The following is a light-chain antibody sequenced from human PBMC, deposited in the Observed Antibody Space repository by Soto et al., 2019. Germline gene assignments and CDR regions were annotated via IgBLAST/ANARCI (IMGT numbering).Light chain of an antibody. CDR2: NNN. J-gene: IGLJ3*02. Sequence: QSVLTQPPSASGTPGQRVTISCSGSSSNIGSNTVNWYQQLPGTAPKLLIYNNNQRPSRVPDRFSGSKSGTSASLAISGLQSEDEADYYCATWDDSLNGPVFGGGTKLTVL. V-gene: IGLV1-44*01. CDR3: ATWDDSLNGPV. CDR1: SSNIGSNT.